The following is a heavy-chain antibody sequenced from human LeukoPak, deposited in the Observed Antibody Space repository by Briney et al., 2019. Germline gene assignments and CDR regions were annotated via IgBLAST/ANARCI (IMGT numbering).Heavy chain of an antibody. Sequence: EASVEVSCKASGGTFSSYAISWVRQAPGQGLEWMGGIIPIFGTANYAQKFQGRVTITTDESTSTAYMELSSLRSEDTAVYYCASNMDTAMVTPPYYYYYMDVWGKGTTVTVSS. D-gene: IGHD5-18*01. CDR3: ASNMDTAMVTPPYYYYYMDV. J-gene: IGHJ6*03. V-gene: IGHV1-69*05. CDR1: GGTFSSYA. CDR2: IIPIFGTA.